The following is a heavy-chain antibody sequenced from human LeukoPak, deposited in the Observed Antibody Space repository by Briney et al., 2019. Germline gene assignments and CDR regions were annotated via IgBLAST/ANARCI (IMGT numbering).Heavy chain of an antibody. J-gene: IGHJ3*02. CDR1: GGSFSGYY. CDR2: INHSGST. D-gene: IGHD6-13*01. V-gene: IGHV4-34*01. CDR3: ATPGGIAAAGSDAFDI. Sequence: SETLSLTCAVYGGSFSGYYWSWIRQPPGKGLEWIGEINHSGSTSYNPSLKSRVTISVDTSKNQFSLKLSSVTAADTAVYYCATPGGIAAAGSDAFDIWGQGSMVTVSS.